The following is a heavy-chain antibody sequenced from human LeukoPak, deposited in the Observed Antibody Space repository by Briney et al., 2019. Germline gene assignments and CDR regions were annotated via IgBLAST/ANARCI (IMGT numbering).Heavy chain of an antibody. D-gene: IGHD2-2*01. CDR1: GFTFSSYA. CDR3: ARVDCSSTSCLYYFDY. V-gene: IGHV3-48*03. CDR2: ISSSGTTI. Sequence: PGGSLRLSCAASGFTFSSYAMNWVRQAPGKGLEWVSYISSSGTTIYYADSVKGRFTISRDNAKNSLYLQMNSLRAEDTAVYYCARVDCSSTSCLYYFDYWGQGTLVTVSS. J-gene: IGHJ4*02.